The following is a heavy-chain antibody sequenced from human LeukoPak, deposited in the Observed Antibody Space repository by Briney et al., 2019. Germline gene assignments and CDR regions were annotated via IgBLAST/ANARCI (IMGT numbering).Heavy chain of an antibody. D-gene: IGHD5-18*01. J-gene: IGHJ4*02. CDR2: ISSSSTYI. CDR3: AIDPRTMDTAMVPVWDY. Sequence: GGSLRLSCAASRFTFSSYNMNWVRQAPGKGLEWVSSISSSSTYIYYADSVRGRFTISRDNAKNSLYLQMNSLRAEDTAVYYCAIDPRTMDTAMVPVWDYWGQGTLVTVSS. CDR1: RFTFSSYN. V-gene: IGHV3-21*06.